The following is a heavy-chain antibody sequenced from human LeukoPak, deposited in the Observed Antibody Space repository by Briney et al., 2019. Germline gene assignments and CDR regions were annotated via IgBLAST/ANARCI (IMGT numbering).Heavy chain of an antibody. CDR2: INHSGST. Sequence: SETLSLTCAVYGGSFSGFHWSWIRQPPAKGLEWIGEINHSGSTNYNPSLKSRVTISVDTSKNQFSLKLSSVTAADTAVYYCARQLKKGYCSGGSCYSGYYYYYYMDVWGKGTTVTISS. CDR1: GGSFSGFH. J-gene: IGHJ6*03. V-gene: IGHV4-34*01. D-gene: IGHD2-15*01. CDR3: ARQLKKGYCSGGSCYSGYYYYYYMDV.